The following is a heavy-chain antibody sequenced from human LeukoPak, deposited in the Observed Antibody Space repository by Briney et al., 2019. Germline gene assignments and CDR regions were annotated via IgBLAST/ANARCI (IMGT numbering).Heavy chain of an antibody. D-gene: IGHD1-26*01. V-gene: IGHV4-59*01. J-gene: IGHJ1*01. CDR3: ARECGSHSPFQH. Sequence: KPSETLSLTYTVSGVSINGYYWSWVRQPPGKGLGWIGYIYYSGSTNYNPSLKSRVTISVDTSKNQFSLKLSSVTAADTAVYYWARECGSHSPFQHWGQGTQVTVSS. CDR1: GVSINGYY. CDR2: IYYSGST.